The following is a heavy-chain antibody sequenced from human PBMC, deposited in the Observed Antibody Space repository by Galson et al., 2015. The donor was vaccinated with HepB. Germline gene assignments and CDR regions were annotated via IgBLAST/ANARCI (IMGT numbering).Heavy chain of an antibody. V-gene: IGHV3-11*06. CDR3: ARDPVSYSSSWYERGRWFDP. J-gene: IGHJ5*02. CDR1: GFTFSDYY. D-gene: IGHD6-13*01. CDR2: ISSSSSYT. Sequence: SLRLSCAASGFTFSDYYMSWIRQAPGKGLEWVSYISSSSSYTNYADSVKGRFTISRDNAKNSLYLQMNSLRAEDTAVYYCARDPVSYSSSWYERGRWFDPWGQGTLVTVSS.